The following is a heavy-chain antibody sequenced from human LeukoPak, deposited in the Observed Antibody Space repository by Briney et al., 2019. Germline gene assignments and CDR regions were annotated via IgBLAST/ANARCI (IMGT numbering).Heavy chain of an antibody. CDR1: GYTFTSYG. Sequence: GASVKVSCKASGYTFTSYGISWVRQRPGQGLERVGWISAYNGNTNYAQKLQGRVTMTTDTSTSTAYMELRSLKSDDTAVYYCARGGSGTPLGYWGQGTLVTVSS. V-gene: IGHV1-18*01. CDR3: ARGGSGTPLGY. CDR2: ISAYNGNT. D-gene: IGHD1-7*01. J-gene: IGHJ4*02.